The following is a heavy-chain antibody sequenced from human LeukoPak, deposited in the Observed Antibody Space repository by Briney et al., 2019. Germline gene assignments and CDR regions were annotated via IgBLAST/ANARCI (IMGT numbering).Heavy chain of an antibody. Sequence: KSGGSLRLSCAASGFTFSSYSMNWVRQAPGKGLEWVSSISSSSSYIYYAASVKGRFTISRDNAKNSLYLQMNSLRAEDTAVYYCARLYYDSSGYYYGAFDIWGQGTMVTVSS. CDR1: GFTFSSYS. D-gene: IGHD3-22*01. CDR2: ISSSSSYI. V-gene: IGHV3-21*01. CDR3: ARLYYDSSGYYYGAFDI. J-gene: IGHJ3*02.